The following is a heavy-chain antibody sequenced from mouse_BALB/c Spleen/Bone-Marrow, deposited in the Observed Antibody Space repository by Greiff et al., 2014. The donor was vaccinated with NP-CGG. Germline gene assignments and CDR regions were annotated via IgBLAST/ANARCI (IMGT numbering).Heavy chain of an antibody. J-gene: IGHJ2*01. Sequence: QVQLQQSGAGLVKPGASVKLSCKASGYTFTEYIIHWVKQRSGQGLEWIGWFYPGSGSIKYNQKFKDKATLTADKSSSTVYMELSRLTSEDSAVYFCARHEGGEMGFDYWGQGTTLTVSS. CDR2: FYPGSGSI. CDR3: ARHEGGEMGFDY. V-gene: IGHV1-62-2*01. D-gene: IGHD2-3*01. CDR1: GYTFTEYI.